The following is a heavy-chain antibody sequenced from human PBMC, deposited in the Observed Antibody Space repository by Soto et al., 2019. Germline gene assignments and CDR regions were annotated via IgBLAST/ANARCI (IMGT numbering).Heavy chain of an antibody. V-gene: IGHV3-7*03. CDR2: INQDGSDI. J-gene: IGHJ5*01. D-gene: IGHD1-26*01. Sequence: PGGSLRLSCAASGFTFTRYWMTWVRQTPGKGLEWVANINQDGSDIHYVDSVKGRFTISRDNAQNSLSLQMNSLRPDDTALYYCVRAEWEPDSWGQGTLVTVSS. CDR3: VRAEWEPDS. CDR1: GFTFTRYW.